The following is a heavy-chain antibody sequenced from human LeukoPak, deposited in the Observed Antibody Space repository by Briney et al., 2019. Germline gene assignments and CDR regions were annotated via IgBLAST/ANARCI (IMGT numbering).Heavy chain of an antibody. CDR2: SSGSGSNT. D-gene: IGHD6-13*01. J-gene: IGHJ3*02. CDR3: ARGRGSWLDAFDI. V-gene: IGHV3-23*01. Sequence: PGGSLRLSCAASGFTFSSYAMSWVRQAPGKGLEWVSASSGSGSNTFYADSVKGRFTISRDNSKNTLYVQMNSLRAEDTAVYYCARGRGSWLDAFDIWGHGTMVTVSS. CDR1: GFTFSSYA.